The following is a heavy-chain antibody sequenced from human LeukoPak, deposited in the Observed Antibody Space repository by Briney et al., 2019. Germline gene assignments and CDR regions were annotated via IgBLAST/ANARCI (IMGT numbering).Heavy chain of an antibody. V-gene: IGHV3-23*01. CDR2: ISGSGGST. Sequence: GGSLRLSCAASGFTFSSYAMSWVRQAPGKGLEWVSAISGSGGSTYYADSVKGRFTISRDNSKNTLYLQMNSLRAEDTAVYYCARGYSSSWYLFDYWGQGTLVTVST. CDR1: GFTFSSYA. CDR3: ARGYSSSWYLFDY. D-gene: IGHD6-13*01. J-gene: IGHJ4*02.